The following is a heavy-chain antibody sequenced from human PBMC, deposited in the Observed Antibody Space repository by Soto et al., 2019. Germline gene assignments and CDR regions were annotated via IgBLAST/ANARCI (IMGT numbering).Heavy chain of an antibody. D-gene: IGHD1-26*01. V-gene: IGHV1-46*01. Sequence: QVQLVQSGAEVKKPGASVNVSCKASGYTFTSYYMHWVRQAPGQGLEWMGIINPRGGSTTYAQKFQGRVTVTRETSTSTVYMELSNPRSDDTAIYYCARVALSGGGWLDPWGQGTLVTVSS. CDR2: INPRGGST. CDR1: GYTFTSYY. CDR3: ARVALSGGGWLDP. J-gene: IGHJ5*02.